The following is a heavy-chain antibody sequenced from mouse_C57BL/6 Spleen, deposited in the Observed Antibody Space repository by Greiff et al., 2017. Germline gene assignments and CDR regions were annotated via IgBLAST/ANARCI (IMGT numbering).Heavy chain of an antibody. CDR3: ARDYYSKGIDY. CDR2: INPYNGGT. D-gene: IGHD2-5*01. Sequence: VQLQQSGPVLVKPGASVKMSCKASGYTFTDYYMNWVKQSHGKSLEWIGVINPYNGGTSYNQKFKGKATLTVDKSSSTAYMELNSLTSEDSAVYYCARDYYSKGIDYWGQGTTLTVSS. CDR1: GYTFTDYY. V-gene: IGHV1-19*01. J-gene: IGHJ2*01.